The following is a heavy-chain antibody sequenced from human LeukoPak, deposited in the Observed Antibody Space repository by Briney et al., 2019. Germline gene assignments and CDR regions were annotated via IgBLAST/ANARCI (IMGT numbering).Heavy chain of an antibody. D-gene: IGHD4-17*01. V-gene: IGHV4-59*11. CDR2: ISYIGST. J-gene: IGHJ3*02. CDR1: ADSFSSHY. CDR3: ARDLVTVTKGFDI. Sequence: SETLSLTCAVSADSFSSHYWTWIRQPPGKGLEWIGHISYIGSTNYNPSLKSRVTISIDTSKNQFSLKLSSVTAADTAVYYCARDLVTVTKGFDIWGQGTMVSVSS.